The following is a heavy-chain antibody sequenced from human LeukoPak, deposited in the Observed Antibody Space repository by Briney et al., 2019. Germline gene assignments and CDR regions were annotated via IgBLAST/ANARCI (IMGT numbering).Heavy chain of an antibody. CDR1: GFTFDDYG. Sequence: GGSLRLSCAASGFTFDDYGMTWVRQAPGKGLEWVSAIGGRDGSTYYADSVKGRFTISRDNSKNTLYVQMNSLRAEDTAVYYCAKGHYYGSGSLDYWGQGTLVTVSS. CDR2: IGGRDGST. V-gene: IGHV3-23*01. J-gene: IGHJ4*02. D-gene: IGHD3-10*01. CDR3: AKGHYYGSGSLDY.